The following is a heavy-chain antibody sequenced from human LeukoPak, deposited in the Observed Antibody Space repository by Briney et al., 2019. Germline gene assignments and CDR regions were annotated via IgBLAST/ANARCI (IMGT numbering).Heavy chain of an antibody. V-gene: IGHV3-21*04. J-gene: IGHJ1*01. CDR3: ARGDWCSGGSCYGSYFQH. CDR1: GFTFSLYS. CDR2: LSSGSSYI. D-gene: IGHD2-15*01. Sequence: GGSLRLSCAASGFTFSLYSMTWVRQAPGKGLEWISSLSSGSSYIYYADSVRGRFTISRDNAKNSMYLQMNSLRAEDTAVYYCARGDWCSGGSCYGSYFQHWGQGTLVTVSS.